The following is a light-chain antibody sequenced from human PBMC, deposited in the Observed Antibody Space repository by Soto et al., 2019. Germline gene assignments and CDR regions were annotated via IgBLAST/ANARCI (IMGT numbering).Light chain of an antibody. Sequence: QSALTQPASVSGSPGQSITISCTGTSSDVGGYNSVSWYQQHPGKAPKLMINDVSNRPSGVSDRFSGSKSGNTAYLTISGLQAEDEADYYCSSYTIRNTPYVVFGGGTKLTVL. CDR3: SSYTIRNTPYVV. J-gene: IGLJ2*01. V-gene: IGLV2-14*01. CDR1: SSDVGGYNS. CDR2: DVS.